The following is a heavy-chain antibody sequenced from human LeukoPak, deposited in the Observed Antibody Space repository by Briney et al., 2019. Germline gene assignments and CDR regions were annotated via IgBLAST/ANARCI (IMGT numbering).Heavy chain of an antibody. D-gene: IGHD2-2*01. CDR1: GLAPSNYA. CDR3: SKDLGYCSSTSCSWDC. CDR2: ISASGGST. V-gene: IGHV3-23*01. J-gene: IGHJ4*02. Sequence: GGTLRLSCAASGLAPSNYAMSRVRQAPGKGLEWVSAISASGGSTYYADSVKGRFTISRDNSKNTLYLQLNSLRAEDTAVYYCSKDLGYCSSTSCSWDCWGQGTLVTVSS.